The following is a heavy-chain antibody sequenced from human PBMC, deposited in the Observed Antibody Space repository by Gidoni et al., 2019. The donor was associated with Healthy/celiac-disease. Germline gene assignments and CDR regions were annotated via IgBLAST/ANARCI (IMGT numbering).Heavy chain of an antibody. Sequence: NSGGTNYAQKFQGRVTMTRDTSISTAYMELSRLRSDDTAVYYCARDRRIAAHRYNWFDPWGQGTLVTVSS. D-gene: IGHD6-13*01. CDR3: ARDRRIAAHRYNWFDP. CDR2: NSGGT. J-gene: IGHJ5*02. V-gene: IGHV1-2*02.